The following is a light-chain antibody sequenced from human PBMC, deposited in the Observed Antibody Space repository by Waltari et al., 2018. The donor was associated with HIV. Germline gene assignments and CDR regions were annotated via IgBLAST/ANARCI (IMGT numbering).Light chain of an antibody. CDR2: DAS. CDR1: QSVSNY. J-gene: IGKJ1*01. Sequence: EIGLTQSPATLSLSPGERATLSCRASQSVSNYLAWYQQKSGQAPRLLIYDASNRATGIPARFSASGSGTDFTLTISSLQPEDFAFYYCHQRSTWPRTFGQGTKVEIK. CDR3: HQRSTWPRT. V-gene: IGKV3-11*01.